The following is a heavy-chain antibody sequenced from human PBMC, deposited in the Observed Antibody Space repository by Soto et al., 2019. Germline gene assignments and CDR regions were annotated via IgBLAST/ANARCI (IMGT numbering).Heavy chain of an antibody. Sequence: PSETLSLTCAVSGGSISSGGYSWSWIRQPPGKGLEWIGYIYHSGTTYYNPSLKSRVTISVDRSKNQFSLKLSSVTAADTAVYYCARDKGGQWYYYDSSGPRYAFDIWGQGTMVT. CDR2: IYHSGTT. D-gene: IGHD3-22*01. J-gene: IGHJ3*02. CDR3: ARDKGGQWYYYDSSGPRYAFDI. V-gene: IGHV4-30-2*01. CDR1: GGSISSGGYS.